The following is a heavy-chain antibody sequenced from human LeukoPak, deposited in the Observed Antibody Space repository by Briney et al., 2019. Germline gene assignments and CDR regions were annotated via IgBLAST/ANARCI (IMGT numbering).Heavy chain of an antibody. J-gene: IGHJ3*02. CDR2: ISFSGANS. Sequence: GGSLRLSCAASGFTLSGSAMTWVRQAPGKGLDWVSLISFSGANSYYADSVKGRFTISRDNSKDTLFLQMNSLRAEDTAVYFCAKDLGLAYYESYFDIWGQGTMVTVPS. V-gene: IGHV3-23*01. CDR1: GFTLSGSA. CDR3: AKDLGLAYYESYFDI. D-gene: IGHD3-22*01.